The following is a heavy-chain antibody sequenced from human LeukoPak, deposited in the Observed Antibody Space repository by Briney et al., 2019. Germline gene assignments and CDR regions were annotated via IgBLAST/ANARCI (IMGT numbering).Heavy chain of an antibody. CDR2: IYSSGSA. J-gene: IGHJ4*02. D-gene: IGHD3-10*01. Sequence: KTSETLSLTCTVSGGSISGYYWSWVRQPPGKGLEWIGYIYSSGSANYNPSLRGRLTLSVDTSQNQFSLRLTSVTAADTAVYYCAGGNFYYNSGIHQTGDHWGQGTLVTVSS. CDR1: GGSISGYY. CDR3: AGGNFYYNSGIHQTGDH. V-gene: IGHV4-59*01.